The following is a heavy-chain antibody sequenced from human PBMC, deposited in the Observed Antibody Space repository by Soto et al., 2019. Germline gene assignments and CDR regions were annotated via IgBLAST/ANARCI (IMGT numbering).Heavy chain of an antibody. Sequence: SETLSLTCTVSGGSVSSYYWTWIRQSPGKGLEWIGYIYYTGSTKYSPSLKSRVTISLGTSRNQFSLNLSSVTAADTAVYYCARAQGDTIFGVDTPPFDYWGQGTLVTVSS. CDR1: GGSVSSYY. V-gene: IGHV4-59*02. CDR3: ARAQGDTIFGVDTPPFDY. D-gene: IGHD3-3*01. J-gene: IGHJ4*02. CDR2: IYYTGST.